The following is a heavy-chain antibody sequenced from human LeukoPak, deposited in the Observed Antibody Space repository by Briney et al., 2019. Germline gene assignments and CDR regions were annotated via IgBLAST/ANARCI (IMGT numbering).Heavy chain of an antibody. Sequence: SETLSLTCTVSGGSISSYYWSWIRQPAGKGLEWIGRIYASGNTNYNPSLKSRVTMSVDTSKNLFALKLSSVTAANTAVYYCARRVSGWPYFDYWGQGTLVTVSS. J-gene: IGHJ4*02. CDR1: GGSISSYY. V-gene: IGHV4-4*07. CDR2: IYASGNT. CDR3: ARRVSGWPYFDY. D-gene: IGHD6-19*01.